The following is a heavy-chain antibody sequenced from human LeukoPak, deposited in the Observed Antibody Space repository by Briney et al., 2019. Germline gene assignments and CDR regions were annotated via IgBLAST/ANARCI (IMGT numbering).Heavy chain of an antibody. Sequence: SQTLSLTCTVSGGSISSGSYYWSWIRQPAGKGLEWIGRIYTSGSTNYNPSLKSRVTISVDTSKNQFSLKLSSVTAADTAVYYCAREYYYGSGSYFEDYWGQGTLVTVSS. CDR3: AREYYYGSGSYFEDY. V-gene: IGHV4-61*02. CDR1: GGSISSGSYY. CDR2: IYTSGST. J-gene: IGHJ4*02. D-gene: IGHD3-10*01.